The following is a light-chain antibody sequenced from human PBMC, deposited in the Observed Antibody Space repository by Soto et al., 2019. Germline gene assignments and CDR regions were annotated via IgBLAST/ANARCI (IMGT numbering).Light chain of an antibody. V-gene: IGKV1-13*02. CDR1: QGISSA. J-gene: IGKJ2*01. Sequence: AIQLTQSPSSLSASVGDRVTITCRASQGISSALAWYQQKPGKAPKLLIYDASSLESGVPSRFSGSGSGTEFTLTISSLQPEDFATYYCQQFNSYPRTFGQGSKLEIK. CDR2: DAS. CDR3: QQFNSYPRT.